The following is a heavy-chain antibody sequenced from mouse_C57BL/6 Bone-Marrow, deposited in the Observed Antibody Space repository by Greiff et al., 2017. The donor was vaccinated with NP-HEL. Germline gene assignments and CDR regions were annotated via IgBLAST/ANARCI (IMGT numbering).Heavy chain of an antibody. Sequence: LVKSGAELVRPGASVTLSCKASGYTFTDYEMHWVKQTPVHGLEWIGAIDPETGGTAYNQKFKGKAILTADKYSSTAYMGLRSLTSDDSAVYFCTRGRYYGSSYLWFAYWGQGTLVTVSA. CDR2: IDPETGGT. CDR1: GYTFTDYE. J-gene: IGHJ3*01. D-gene: IGHD1-1*01. CDR3: TRGRYYGSSYLWFAY. V-gene: IGHV1-15*01.